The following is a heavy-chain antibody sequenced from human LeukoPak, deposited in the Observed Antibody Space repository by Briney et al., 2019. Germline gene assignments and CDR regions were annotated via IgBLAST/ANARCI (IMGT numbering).Heavy chain of an antibody. CDR1: GFTLSSYS. V-gene: IGHV3-21*01. Sequence: PGGALRLSRAASGFTLSSYSMNWVRPAPGQGVGWVSSLSNSSSYIYYADSVKGRFTISRDNAKNSLYLQMNSLRAEDTAVYYCARPGARQRAYYFDYWGQGTLVTVSS. D-gene: IGHD1-1*01. CDR2: LSNSSSYI. J-gene: IGHJ4*02. CDR3: ARPGARQRAYYFDY.